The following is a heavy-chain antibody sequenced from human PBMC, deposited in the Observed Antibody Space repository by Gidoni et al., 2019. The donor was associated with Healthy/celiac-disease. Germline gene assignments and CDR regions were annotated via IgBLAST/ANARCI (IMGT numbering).Heavy chain of an antibody. V-gene: IGHV4-34*01. CDR1: GGSFSGYY. D-gene: IGHD3-22*01. J-gene: IGHJ6*04. CDR2: INHSGST. CDR3: ARARRYYYDSSGSLMDV. Sequence: QVQLQQWGAGLLKPSETLSLTCAVYGGSFSGYYWSWIRQPPGKGLEWIGEINHSGSTNYNPSLKSRVTISVDTSKNQFSLKLSSVTAADTAVYYCARARRYYYDSSGSLMDVWGKGTTVTVSS.